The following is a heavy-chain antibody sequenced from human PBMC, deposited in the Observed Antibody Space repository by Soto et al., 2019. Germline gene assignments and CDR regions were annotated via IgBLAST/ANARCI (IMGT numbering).Heavy chain of an antibody. V-gene: IGHV1-69*01. CDR1: GGTFSSYA. CDR2: IIANFGTA. Sequence: QVQLVQSGAEVKKPGSSVKVSCKASGGTFSSYAISWVRQAPGQGLEWMGGIIANFGTANYAQKFQGRVTITADESTSTGYMELGSVRSEDTAVYYLERPVVAASLDYHYDSMAVWGHGTTVTVS. D-gene: IGHD2-15*01. J-gene: IGHJ6*02. CDR3: ERPVVAASLDYHYDSMAV.